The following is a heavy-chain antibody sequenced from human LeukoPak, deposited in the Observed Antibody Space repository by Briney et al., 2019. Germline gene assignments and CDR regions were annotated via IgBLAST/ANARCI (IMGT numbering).Heavy chain of an antibody. CDR2: IIPIFGIA. CDR3: ARADSSGYYQRRDAFDI. J-gene: IGHJ3*02. CDR1: GGTFSSYA. Sequence: SVKVSCKASGGTFSSYAISWVRQAPGQGLEWMGRIIPIFGIANYAQKFQGRVTITADKSTSTAYMELSSLRSEDTAVYYCARADSSGYYQRRDAFDIWGQGTMVTVSS. V-gene: IGHV1-69*04. D-gene: IGHD3-22*01.